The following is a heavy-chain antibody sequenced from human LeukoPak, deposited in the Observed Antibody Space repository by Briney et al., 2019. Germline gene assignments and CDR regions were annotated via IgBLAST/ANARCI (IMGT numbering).Heavy chain of an antibody. D-gene: IGHD2-15*01. CDR1: GGSISNFY. CDR2: IHYSGST. Sequence: PSETLSLTCTVSGGSISNFYWSWIRQPPGKGLEWIGYIHYSGSTNYTPSLKSRVTISLDTSKNQFSLKLTSVTAADTAVYYCATHPPRVCTGGSCSDYWGQGTLVTASS. J-gene: IGHJ4*02. CDR3: ATHPPRVCTGGSCSDY. V-gene: IGHV4-59*01.